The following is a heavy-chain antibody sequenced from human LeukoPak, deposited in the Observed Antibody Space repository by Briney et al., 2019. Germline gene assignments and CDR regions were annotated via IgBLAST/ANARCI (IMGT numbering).Heavy chain of an antibody. CDR3: AKDRMGGVTFFDY. D-gene: IGHD2-21*02. CDR1: GFTFSSYG. Sequence: PGGSLRLSCAASGFTFSSYGMSWVRQAPGKGLEWISSISYSAAGTYYADSVKGRFSISRDNSKKIVYLQMNSLRAEDTAVYYCAKDRMGGVTFFDYWGQGTLVTVSS. J-gene: IGHJ4*02. CDR2: ISYSAAGT. V-gene: IGHV3-23*01.